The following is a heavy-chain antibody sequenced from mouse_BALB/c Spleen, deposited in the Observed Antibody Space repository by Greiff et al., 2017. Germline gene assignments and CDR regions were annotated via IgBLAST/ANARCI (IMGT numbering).Heavy chain of an antibody. J-gene: IGHJ3*01. D-gene: IGHD1-2*01. CDR2: IYPGDGDT. Sequence: QVHVKQSGAELVRPGSSVKISCKASGYAFSSYWMNWVKQRPGQGLEWIGQIYPGDGDTNYNGKFKGKATLTADKSSSTAYMQLSSLTSEDSAVYFCARGDYGYLFAYWGQGTLVTVSA. V-gene: IGHV1-80*01. CDR3: ARGDYGYLFAY. CDR1: GYAFSSYW.